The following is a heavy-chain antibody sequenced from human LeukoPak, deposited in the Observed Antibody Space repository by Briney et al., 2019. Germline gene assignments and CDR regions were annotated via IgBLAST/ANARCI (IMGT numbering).Heavy chain of an antibody. D-gene: IGHD2-2*01. CDR1: GFSLSPYG. CDR2: IWYDGSNK. V-gene: IGHV3-33*01. CDR3: ARENPTCSSTNCYFVY. Sequence: GGSLRLSCAASGFSLSPYGMLWVRQAPGKGLEWVAVIWYDGSNKDYADSVKGRFAISRDNSKNTLFLQMNSLRAEDTAVYYCARENPTCSSTNCYFVYWGQGTLVTVSS. J-gene: IGHJ4*02.